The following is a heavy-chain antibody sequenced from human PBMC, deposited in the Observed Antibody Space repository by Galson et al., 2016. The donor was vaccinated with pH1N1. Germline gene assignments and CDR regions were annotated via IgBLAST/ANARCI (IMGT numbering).Heavy chain of an antibody. J-gene: IGHJ5*02. CDR3: SRPRASSLAYGFDP. V-gene: IGHV3-74*01. D-gene: IGHD4-17*01. CDR1: GFTFSDYW. CDR2: INIDGSTT. Sequence: SLRLSCAASGFTFSDYWMHWVRQAPGKGLVWVSHINIDGSTTVYADSVKGRFTISRDNARNTLFLQMNSLRAGDTEVYSCSRPRASSLAYGFDPWGQGTLDTVSS.